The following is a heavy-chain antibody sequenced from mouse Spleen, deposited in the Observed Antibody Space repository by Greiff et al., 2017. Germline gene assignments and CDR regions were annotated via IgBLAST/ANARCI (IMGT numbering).Heavy chain of an antibody. V-gene: IGHV1-19*01. CDR1: GYTFTDYY. CDR2: INPYNGGT. D-gene: IGHD2-2*01. Sequence: VQLQQSGPVLVKPGASVKMSCKASGYTFTDYYMNWVKQSHGKSLEWIGVINPYNGGTSYNQKFKGKATLTVDKSSSTAYMELNSLTSEDSAVYYCASGYDDGTSYYYAMDYWGQGTSVTVSS. CDR3: ASGYDDGTSYYYAMDY. J-gene: IGHJ4*01.